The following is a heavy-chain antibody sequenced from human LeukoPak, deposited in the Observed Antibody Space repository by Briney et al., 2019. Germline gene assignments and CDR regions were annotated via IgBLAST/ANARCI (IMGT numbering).Heavy chain of an antibody. CDR2: INPNSGGT. CDR3: ARGAASRRYCSSTSCYTPRY. D-gene: IGHD2-2*02. Sequence: ASVKVSCKASGYTFTGYYMHWVRQAPGQGLEWMGWINPNSGGTNYAQKFQGRVTMTRDTSISTAYMELSRLRSDDTAVYYCARGAASRRYCSSTSCYTPRYWGQGTLVTVSS. CDR1: GYTFTGYY. V-gene: IGHV1-2*02. J-gene: IGHJ4*02.